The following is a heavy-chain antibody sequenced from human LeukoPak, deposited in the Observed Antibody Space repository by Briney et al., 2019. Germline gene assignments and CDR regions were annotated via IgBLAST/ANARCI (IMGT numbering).Heavy chain of an antibody. CDR3: AKRIQSAMATGY. CDR1: GFTFSSYA. D-gene: IGHD5-18*01. Sequence: GGSLRVSCAASGFTFSSYAMSWVCQAPGKGLEWVSDISGSGGSTYYADSVKGRFTISRDNSKNTLYLQMNSLRAEDTAVYYCAKRIQSAMATGYWGQGTLVTVSS. V-gene: IGHV3-23*01. J-gene: IGHJ4*02. CDR2: ISGSGGST.